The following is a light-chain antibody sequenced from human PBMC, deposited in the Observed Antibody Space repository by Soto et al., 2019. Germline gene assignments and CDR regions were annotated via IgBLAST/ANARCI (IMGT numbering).Light chain of an antibody. J-gene: IGLJ1*01. Sequence: QSVLTQPPSASGAPGQSVAISCTGTSSDVGGYNYVSWYQQHPGKAPKHMIYEVNKRPSGVPYPLSGSKSGNTASLTVSGLQAEDEADYYCSPSAGSSNVFGTGTKMTVL. CDR1: SSDVGGYNY. CDR2: EVN. CDR3: SPSAGSSNV. V-gene: IGLV2-8*01.